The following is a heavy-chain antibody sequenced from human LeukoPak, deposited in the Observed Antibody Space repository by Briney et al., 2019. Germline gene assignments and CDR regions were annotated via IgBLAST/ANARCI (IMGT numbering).Heavy chain of an antibody. CDR3: ARDLRYGDAADLFDY. CDR1: GFTFSSYS. CDR2: ISSSSSYI. J-gene: IGHJ4*02. Sequence: GGSLRLSCAASGFTFSSYSMNWVRQAPGKGLEWVSSISSSSSYIYYADSVEGRFTISRDNAKNSLYLQMNSLRAEDTAVYYCARDLRYGDAADLFDYWGQGTLVTVSS. V-gene: IGHV3-21*01. D-gene: IGHD4-17*01.